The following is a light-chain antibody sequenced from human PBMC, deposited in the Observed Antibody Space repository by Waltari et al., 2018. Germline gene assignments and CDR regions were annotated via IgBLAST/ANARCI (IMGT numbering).Light chain of an antibody. CDR2: QDS. CDR3: QAWDSSIDVV. V-gene: IGLV3-1*01. J-gene: IGLJ2*01. Sequence: SYELTQPPSVSVSPGQPASITCSGDKLGDKYACWYQQKPGQSPVLVIYQDSKRPSGIPERFSGSNSGNTATLTISGTQAMDEADYYCQAWDSSIDVVFGGGTKLTVL. CDR1: KLGDKY.